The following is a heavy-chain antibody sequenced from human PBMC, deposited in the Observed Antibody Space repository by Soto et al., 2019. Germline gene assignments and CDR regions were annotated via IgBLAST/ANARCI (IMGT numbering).Heavy chain of an antibody. D-gene: IGHD3-10*02. V-gene: IGHV1-69*01. J-gene: IGHJ5*02. CDR2: IIPLFGTP. Sequence: QEQLVQSGAEVKKPGSSVKISCKPSGGGFSTYGINWVRQAPGQGLEWMGGIIPLFGTPNYSQNFQGRVTISADSTTMADMELRNLGIEDTALYYCAGDGPGGCSGSYRNWFDPWGQGTLVIFSS. CDR1: GGGFSTYG. CDR3: AGDGPGGCSGSYRNWFDP.